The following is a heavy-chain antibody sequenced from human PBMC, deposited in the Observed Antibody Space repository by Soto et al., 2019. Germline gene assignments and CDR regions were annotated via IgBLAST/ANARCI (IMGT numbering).Heavy chain of an antibody. Sequence: EVQLLESGGGLVQPGGSLRLSCAASGFTFSSYAMSWVRQAPGKGLEWVSAISGSGGSTYYADSVKGRFTISRDNSKNTLYLQMNSLRAEDTAVYYCAKALLLWFGELFGYYFDYWGQGTLVTVSS. CDR2: ISGSGGST. D-gene: IGHD3-10*01. J-gene: IGHJ4*02. CDR1: GFTFSSYA. CDR3: AKALLLWFGELFGYYFDY. V-gene: IGHV3-23*01.